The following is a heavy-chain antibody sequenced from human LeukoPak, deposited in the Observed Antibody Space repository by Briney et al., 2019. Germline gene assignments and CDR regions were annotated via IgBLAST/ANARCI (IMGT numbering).Heavy chain of an antibody. V-gene: IGHV3-11*03. CDR1: GFTFSDYY. Sequence: GGSLRLSCAASGFTFSDYYMSWIRQAPGKGLVWVSYISSSSSYTNYADSVKGRFIISRDNAKNSLYLQMNSLRAEDTAVYYCATNYDILTGSPKDDAFDIWGQGTMVTVSS. D-gene: IGHD3-9*01. J-gene: IGHJ3*02. CDR3: ATNYDILTGSPKDDAFDI. CDR2: ISSSSSYT.